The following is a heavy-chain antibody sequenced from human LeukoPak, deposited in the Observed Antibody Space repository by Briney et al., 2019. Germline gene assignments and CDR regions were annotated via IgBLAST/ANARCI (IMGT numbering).Heavy chain of an antibody. V-gene: IGHV3-7*01. CDR2: IKQDGSEK. J-gene: IGHJ4*02. D-gene: IGHD6-19*01. CDR3: ARVYSRSSGWYGSLRY. Sequence: GGSLRLSCAASGFTFSSYWMSWVRQAPGKGLEWVANIKQDGSEKYYVDSVKGRFTISRDNAKNSLYLQMNSLRVEDTAVYYCARVYSRSSGWYGSLRYWGQGTLVTVSS. CDR1: GFTFSSYW.